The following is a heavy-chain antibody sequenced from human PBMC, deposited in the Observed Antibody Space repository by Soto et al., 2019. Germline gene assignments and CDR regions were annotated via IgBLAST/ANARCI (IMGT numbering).Heavy chain of an antibody. D-gene: IGHD6-13*01. Sequence: ASVKVSCKASGYTFTSYDINWVRQATGQGLEWMGWMNPNSGNTGYAQKFQGRVTMTRNTSISTAYMELSSLRSEDTAVYYCARGGFNSSSWYYYYYYYMDVWGKGTTVTVSS. V-gene: IGHV1-8*01. CDR3: ARGGFNSSSWYYYYYYYMDV. CDR1: GYTFTSYD. J-gene: IGHJ6*03. CDR2: MNPNSGNT.